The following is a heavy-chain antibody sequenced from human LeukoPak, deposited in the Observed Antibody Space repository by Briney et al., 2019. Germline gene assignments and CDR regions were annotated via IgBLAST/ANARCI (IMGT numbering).Heavy chain of an antibody. Sequence: GALRLSCAASGFTFSSYGMSWVRQAPGKGLEWVSAISGSGGSTYYADSVKGRFTISRDTSNKTAYLEMNSLRVDDTAVYYCARDVISRQMITLGLGFWGQGTLVTVSS. J-gene: IGHJ4*02. CDR3: ARDVISRQMITLGLGF. CDR2: ISGSGGST. V-gene: IGHV3-23*01. D-gene: IGHD1-20*01. CDR1: GFTFSSYG.